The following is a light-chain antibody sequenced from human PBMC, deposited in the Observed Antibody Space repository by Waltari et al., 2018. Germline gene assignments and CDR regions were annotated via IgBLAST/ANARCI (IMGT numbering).Light chain of an antibody. CDR2: SVS. V-gene: IGKV1-9*01. CDR3: QRLDPYPPP. CDR1: QGINNY. Sequence: IQVTQSPSSLSASVGDRVIITCRASQGINNYLAWFQQKPGKAPKLLFYSVSTFQSGVPSRFSGSESGTDFTLTISSLNLEDFATFSVQRLDPYPPPFAGGPRWRSN. J-gene: IGKJ4*01.